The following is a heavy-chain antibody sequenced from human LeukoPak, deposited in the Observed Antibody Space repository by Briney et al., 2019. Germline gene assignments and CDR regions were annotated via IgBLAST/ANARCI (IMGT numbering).Heavy chain of an antibody. CDR2: INPSGGGT. J-gene: IGHJ6*03. CDR3: ARDTMVRGNYYYYYMDV. CDR1: GYTFTSYY. Sequence: ASVKVSCKASGYTFTSYYMNWVRQAPGQGLEWMGIINPSGGGTRYAQKFQGRVTMTRDMSTRTVYMELSSLRFEDTAVYYCARDTMVRGNYYYYYMDVWGKGTTVTISS. D-gene: IGHD3-10*01. V-gene: IGHV1-46*01.